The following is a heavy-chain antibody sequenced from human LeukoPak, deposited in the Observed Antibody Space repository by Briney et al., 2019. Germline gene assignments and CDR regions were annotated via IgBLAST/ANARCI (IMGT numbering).Heavy chain of an antibody. D-gene: IGHD2-2*01. CDR3: AAAEYCSSTGCYHYYYYGMDV. Sequence: SVKVSCKASGFTFTSSAMQWVRQARGQRLEWIGWIVVGSGNTNYAQKFQERVAITRDMSTSTAYMELSSLRSEDTAVYYCAAAEYCSSTGCYHYYYYGMDVWGQGTTVTVSS. CDR1: GFTFTSSA. CDR2: IVVGSGNT. J-gene: IGHJ6*02. V-gene: IGHV1-58*02.